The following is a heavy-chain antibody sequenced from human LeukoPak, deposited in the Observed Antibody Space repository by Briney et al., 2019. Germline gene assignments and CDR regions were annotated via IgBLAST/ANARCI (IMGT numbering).Heavy chain of an antibody. J-gene: IGHJ4*02. CDR1: AYTFTSYY. D-gene: IGHD3-22*01. Sequence: ASVKVSCKASAYTFTSYYMHWVRQAPVQGLEWMGRIKPSGGSTSYAQKFQGRVTMTRDTSTSTVYMELSSLRSEDTAVYYCASGGHADYYDSSGYNTGFGYWGQGTLVTVSS. CDR3: ASGGHADYYDSSGYNTGFGY. CDR2: IKPSGGST. V-gene: IGHV1-46*01.